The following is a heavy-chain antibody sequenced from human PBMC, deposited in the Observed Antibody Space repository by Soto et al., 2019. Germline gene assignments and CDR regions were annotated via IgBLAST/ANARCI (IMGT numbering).Heavy chain of an antibody. CDR3: AKDFPSDSSV. V-gene: IGHV3-30*18. CDR1: GFTFSSYG. CDR2: ISYDGSNK. J-gene: IGHJ3*01. Sequence: QVQLVESGGGVVQPGRSLRLSCAASGFTFSSYGMHWVRQAPGKGLEWVAVISYDGSNKYYADSVKGRFTISRDNSKNTLYLQMNSLRAEDTAVNYCAKDFPSDSSVWGQGTMVTVSS. D-gene: IGHD2-21*01.